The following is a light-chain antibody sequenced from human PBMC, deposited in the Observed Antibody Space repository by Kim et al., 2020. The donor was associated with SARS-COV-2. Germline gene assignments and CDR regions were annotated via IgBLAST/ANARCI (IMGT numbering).Light chain of an antibody. CDR3: QQNHSTPYT. CDR2: AAS. CDR1: RRISSY. V-gene: IGKV1-39*01. J-gene: IGKJ2*01. Sequence: SSSVGDTVTITCRASRRISSYLNWFQQKPGKAAKVLIYAASSLKDGVPSRFSGGGSGTDFTLTISSLQPGDTATYYYQQNHSTPYTFGQGTKLEI.